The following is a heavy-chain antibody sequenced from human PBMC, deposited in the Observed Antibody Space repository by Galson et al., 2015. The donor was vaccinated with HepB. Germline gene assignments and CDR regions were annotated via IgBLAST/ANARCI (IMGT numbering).Heavy chain of an antibody. V-gene: IGHV4-59*08. CDR2: IYYSGST. D-gene: IGHD6-13*01. Sequence: ETLSLTCTVSGGSISSYYWSWIRQPPGKGLEWIGYIYYSGSTNYNPSLKSRVTISVDTSKNQFSLKLSSVTAADTAVYYCARFGYSSPIYYYYYMDVWGKGTTVTVSS. CDR3: ARFGYSSPIYYYYYMDV. J-gene: IGHJ6*03. CDR1: GGSISSYY.